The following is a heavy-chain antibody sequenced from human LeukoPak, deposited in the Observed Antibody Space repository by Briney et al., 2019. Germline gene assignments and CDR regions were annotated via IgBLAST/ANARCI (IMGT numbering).Heavy chain of an antibody. J-gene: IGHJ6*04. V-gene: IGHV3-48*01. D-gene: IGHD3-3*01. CDR1: GFTFSSYN. Sequence: GGSLRLSCAASGFTFSSYNMNWVRQAPGKGLEWVSYISSSSSTIYYADSVKGRFTISRDNAKNSLYLQMNSLRADGTAVDFCSREGYDPPDVWAKGTTVTVSS. CDR3: SREGYDPPDV. CDR2: ISSSSSTI.